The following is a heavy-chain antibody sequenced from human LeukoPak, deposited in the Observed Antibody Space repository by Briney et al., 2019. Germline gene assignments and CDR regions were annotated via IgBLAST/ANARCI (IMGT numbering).Heavy chain of an antibody. CDR1: GGSFSGYY. CDR2: INHSGST. CDR3: ASLGAVAGILKNWFDP. Sequence: SETLCLTCAASGGSFSGYYWSWIRQPPGKGLEWVGEINHSGSTNYNPSLKSRVTISVDTSKNQFSLKLSSVTAADTAVYYCASLGAVAGILKNWFDPWGQGTLVTVSS. D-gene: IGHD6-19*01. J-gene: IGHJ5*02. V-gene: IGHV4-34*01.